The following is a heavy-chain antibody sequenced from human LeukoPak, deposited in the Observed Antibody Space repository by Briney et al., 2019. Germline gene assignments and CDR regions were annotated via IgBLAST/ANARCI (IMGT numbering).Heavy chain of an antibody. Sequence: PGESLTISCKASGYSFTSYWIGWVRQVPGKGLEWMGFIYPGDSDTRYSPSFQGQVTISADKSITTAYLEWSSLKASDTAMYYCARSKEIDYWGQGTLVTVSS. CDR2: IYPGDSDT. CDR3: ARSKEIDY. V-gene: IGHV5-51*01. J-gene: IGHJ4*02. D-gene: IGHD5-24*01. CDR1: GYSFTSYW.